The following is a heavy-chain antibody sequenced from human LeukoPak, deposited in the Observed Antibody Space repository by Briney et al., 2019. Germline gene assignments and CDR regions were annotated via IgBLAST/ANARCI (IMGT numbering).Heavy chain of an antibody. J-gene: IGHJ4*02. CDR2: ISGSGGST. CDR1: GFTFSSYA. CDR3: AKDYYDSSGYYWLDY. D-gene: IGHD3-22*01. Sequence: GGSLRLSCAASGFTFSSYAMSWVRQAPGKGLEWVSAISGSGGSTYYADSVKGRFTISRDNSKNTLYLQMNSLRAEDTAVYYCAKDYYDSSGYYWLDYWGQGTLVTVSS. V-gene: IGHV3-23*01.